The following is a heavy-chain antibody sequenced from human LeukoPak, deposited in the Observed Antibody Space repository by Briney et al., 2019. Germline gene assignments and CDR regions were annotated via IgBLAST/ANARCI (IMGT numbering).Heavy chain of an antibody. CDR3: ARDEYYYDSRRAFDI. Sequence: ASVKVSCKASGYTFTGYYMHWVRQAPGQGLEWMGWINPNSGGTNYAQKFQGRVTMTRDTSICTAYMELSRLRSDDTAVYYCARDEYYYDSRRAFDIWGQGTMVTVSS. J-gene: IGHJ3*02. CDR1: GYTFTGYY. D-gene: IGHD3-22*01. V-gene: IGHV1-2*02. CDR2: INPNSGGT.